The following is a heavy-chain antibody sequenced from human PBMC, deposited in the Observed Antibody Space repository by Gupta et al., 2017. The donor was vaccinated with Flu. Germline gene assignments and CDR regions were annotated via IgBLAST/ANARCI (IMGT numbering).Heavy chain of an antibody. Sequence: QVQLQESGPGLVKPSETLSLTCTVSGGSISSYYWSWIRQPAGKGLEWIGRIYTSGSTNYNPALKSRVTMSVDTSKNQFSLKLSSVTAADTAVYYCARGGTTVTRSAFDIWGQGTMVTVSS. V-gene: IGHV4-4*07. D-gene: IGHD4-17*01. CDR1: GGSISSYY. CDR3: ARGGTTVTRSAFDI. CDR2: IYTSGST. J-gene: IGHJ3*02.